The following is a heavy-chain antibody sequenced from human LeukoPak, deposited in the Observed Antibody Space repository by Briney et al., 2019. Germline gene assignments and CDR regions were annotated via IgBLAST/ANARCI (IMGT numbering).Heavy chain of an antibody. CDR3: AREDADYTFSFDF. V-gene: IGHV1-2*02. D-gene: IGHD4-17*01. CDR1: GYTFTGYY. J-gene: IGHJ4*02. CDR2: INPKSGGT. Sequence: ASVKVSCKASGYTFTGYYMHWVRQAPGQGLEWMGWINPKSGGTNYAQKFQGRVTMTRDTSTSTVYMELSSLRSEDPAVYYCAREDADYTFSFDFWGQGTLVTVSS.